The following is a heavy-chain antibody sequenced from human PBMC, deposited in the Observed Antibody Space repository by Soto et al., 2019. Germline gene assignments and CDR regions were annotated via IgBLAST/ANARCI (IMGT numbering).Heavy chain of an antibody. Sequence: GASVKVSCKASGGTFSSYAISWVRQAPGQGLEWMGGIIPIFGTANYAQKFQGRVTITADESTSTAYMKLSSVTAADTAVYYCARPGIAARRDYYYYGMDVWGQGTTVTVSS. V-gene: IGHV1-69*13. CDR3: ARPGIAARRDYYYYGMDV. CDR1: GGTFSSYA. D-gene: IGHD6-6*01. CDR2: IIPIFGTA. J-gene: IGHJ6*02.